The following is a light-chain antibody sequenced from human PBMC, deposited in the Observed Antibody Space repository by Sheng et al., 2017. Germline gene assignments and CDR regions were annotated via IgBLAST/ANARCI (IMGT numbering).Light chain of an antibody. CDR1: QSVTSF. CDR3: QQHSTWPEYS. CDR2: AAS. V-gene: IGKV3-11*01. J-gene: IGKJ2*03. Sequence: EIVLTQSPATLSLFPGQRATLSCRASQSVTSFLAWYQHKPGQAPRLLIYAASNRATGIPTRFGGSGSGTDFTLTISSLEPEDFAVYYCQQHSTWPEYSFGQGTKLEIK.